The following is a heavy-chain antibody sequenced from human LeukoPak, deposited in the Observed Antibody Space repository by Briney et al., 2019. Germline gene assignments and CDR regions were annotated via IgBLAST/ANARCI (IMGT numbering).Heavy chain of an antibody. J-gene: IGHJ4*02. CDR3: AKDISYRYYEDGFDY. Sequence: GRSLRLSCAASGFTFDDYAMHWVRQAPGKGLEWVSGISWNSGSIGYADSVKGRFTISRDNAKNSLYLQMNSLRGEDTALYYCAKDISYRYYEDGFDYWGQGTLVTVSS. CDR2: ISWNSGSI. CDR1: GFTFDDYA. V-gene: IGHV3-9*01. D-gene: IGHD3-22*01.